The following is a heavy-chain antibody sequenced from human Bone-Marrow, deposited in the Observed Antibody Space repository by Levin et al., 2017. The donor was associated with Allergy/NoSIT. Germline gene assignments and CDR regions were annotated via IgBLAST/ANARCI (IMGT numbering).Heavy chain of an antibody. CDR3: TTDSEDSGWFDY. CDR1: GFTFSNAW. V-gene: IGHV3-15*01. Sequence: LSLTCAASGFTFSNAWMSWVRQAPGKGLEWVGRIKSKTDGGTTDYAAPVKGRFTISRDDSKNTLYLQMNSLKTEDTAVYYCTTDSEDSGWFDYWGQGTLVTVSS. CDR2: IKSKTDGGTT. D-gene: IGHD6-19*01. J-gene: IGHJ4*02.